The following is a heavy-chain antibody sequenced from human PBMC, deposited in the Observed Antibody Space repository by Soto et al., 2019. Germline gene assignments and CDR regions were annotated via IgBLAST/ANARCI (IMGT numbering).Heavy chain of an antibody. V-gene: IGHV1-2*02. CDR2: INTKTGGT. J-gene: IGHJ5*02. CDR1: GYSFTDYY. CDR3: ARVGPPGWFDP. Sequence: QVHLVQSGAEVKKPGASVKVSCKASGYSFTDYYMHWVRQAPGQGLEWMGWINTKTGGTNSAQRVQGRVTMTGDTSINTAYRALSRLRSDDTAVYYCARVGPPGWFDPWGQGTVVTVSS.